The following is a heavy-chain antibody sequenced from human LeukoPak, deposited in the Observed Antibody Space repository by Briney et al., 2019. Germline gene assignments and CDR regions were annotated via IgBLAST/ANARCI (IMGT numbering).Heavy chain of an antibody. V-gene: IGHV4-4*09. D-gene: IGHD3-16*01. CDR2: IYTSGST. J-gene: IGHJ4*02. Sequence: SETLSLTCTVSGGSIRSYYWSWIRQPPGKGLEWIGYIYTSGSTNYNPSLKSRVTISVDTSKNQFSLKLSSVTAADTAVYYCAKYGGVAATGFDYWGQGTLVTVSS. CDR1: GGSIRSYY. CDR3: AKYGGVAATGFDY.